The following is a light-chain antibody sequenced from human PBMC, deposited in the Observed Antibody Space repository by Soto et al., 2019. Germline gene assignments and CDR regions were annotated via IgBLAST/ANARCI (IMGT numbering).Light chain of an antibody. CDR1: QSISSY. CDR3: QQSYSTVWT. Sequence: DIQMTQSPSSLSASVGDRVTITCRASQSISSYLNWYQQKPGNAPKLLIYAASSLQSGVPSRFSGSGSGTDFTLTISSLQPEDFATYYCQQSYSTVWTFGQGTKVEIK. CDR2: AAS. V-gene: IGKV1-39*01. J-gene: IGKJ1*01.